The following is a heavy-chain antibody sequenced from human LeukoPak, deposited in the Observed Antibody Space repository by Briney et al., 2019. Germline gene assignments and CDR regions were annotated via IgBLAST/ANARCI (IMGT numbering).Heavy chain of an antibody. CDR3: ARVPHYYFGYGYFDS. CDR1: GGSFGGYY. D-gene: IGHD3-10*01. V-gene: IGHV4-34*01. Sequence: PSETLSLTCVAYGGSFGGYYWSWIRQPPGKGLEWIGEIDQSGTTNYNPSLKSRVSISVDTSKKQFSLTLTSMTAADTAVYYCARVPHYYFGYGYFDSWGQGTLVTVSS. J-gene: IGHJ4*02. CDR2: IDQSGTT.